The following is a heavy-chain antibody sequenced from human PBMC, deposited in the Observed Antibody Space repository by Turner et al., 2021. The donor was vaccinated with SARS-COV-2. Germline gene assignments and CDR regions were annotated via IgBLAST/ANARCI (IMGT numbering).Heavy chain of an antibody. CDR1: GFTFDDYV. CDR2: ISWKSGSI. D-gene: IGHD3-10*01. CDR3: AKDMVRGVIYYYYGMDV. Sequence: EVQMVESGGGLVQPGRSMRLSCAASGFTFDDYVMHWVRHAPGKGLEWVSGISWKSGSIVYADSVKGLFTISRDNAKNSLYLQMNSLRAEDTALYYCAKDMVRGVIYYYYGMDVWGQGTTVTVSS. J-gene: IGHJ6*02. V-gene: IGHV3-9*01.